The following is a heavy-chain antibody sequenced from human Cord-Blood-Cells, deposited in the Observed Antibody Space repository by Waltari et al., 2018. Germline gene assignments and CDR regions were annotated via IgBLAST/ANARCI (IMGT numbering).Heavy chain of an antibody. CDR2: IIPIFGTA. V-gene: IGHV1-69*12. CDR1: GGTFSSYA. CDR3: ARKGRPSGYLDY. J-gene: IGHJ4*02. D-gene: IGHD3-3*01. Sequence: QVQLVQSGAEVKKPGSSVKVSCKASGGTFSSYAISWVGQAPGQGLEWMGGIIPIFGTANYAQKFQGRVTITADESTSTAYMELNSLRSEDTAVYYCARKGRPSGYLDYWGQGTLVTVSS.